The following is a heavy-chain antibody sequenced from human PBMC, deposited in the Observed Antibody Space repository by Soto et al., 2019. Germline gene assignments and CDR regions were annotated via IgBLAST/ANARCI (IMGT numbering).Heavy chain of an antibody. CDR2: ISSSSTYI. D-gene: IGHD2-8*01. J-gene: IGHJ4*02. V-gene: IGHV3-21*01. Sequence: EVQLVESGGGLVKPGGSLRLSCAASGFTFSSYSMGWVRQAPGKGLEWVSSISSSSTYIFYADSVKGPFTTSRDNAKNSLYLQMNSLRAEDTAVYYCAVKTYCTNGVCPFDYWGQGTLVTVSS. CDR3: AVKTYCTNGVCPFDY. CDR1: GFTFSSYS.